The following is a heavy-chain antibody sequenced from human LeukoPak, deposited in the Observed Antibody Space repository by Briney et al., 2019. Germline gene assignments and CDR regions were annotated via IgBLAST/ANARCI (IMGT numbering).Heavy chain of an antibody. CDR3: VRDYYGSGKGWFDP. D-gene: IGHD3-10*01. CDR2: IFDNRNT. Sequence: SETLSLTCTVSGDSISSYYWSWIRQPPGKGLEWIGYIFDNRNTKYNPSLKSRVSLSLDTSKNEFSLNLSSVTAADTAVYYCVRDYYGSGKGWFDPWGQGTLVTVSS. CDR1: GDSISSYY. J-gene: IGHJ5*02. V-gene: IGHV4-59*01.